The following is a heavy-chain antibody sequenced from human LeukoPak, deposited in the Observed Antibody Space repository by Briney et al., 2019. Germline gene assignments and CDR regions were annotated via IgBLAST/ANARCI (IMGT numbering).Heavy chain of an antibody. J-gene: IGHJ3*02. CDR1: GGSISSYY. Sequence: PSETLSLTCTVSGGSISSYYWSWIRQPPGKGLEWIGYIYYSGSTNYNPSLKSRVTISVDTSKNQFSLKLSSVTAADTAVYYCARRAKTRFGGAFDIWGQGTMVTVSS. D-gene: IGHD3-10*02. CDR2: IYYSGST. V-gene: IGHV4-59*08. CDR3: ARRAKTRFGGAFDI.